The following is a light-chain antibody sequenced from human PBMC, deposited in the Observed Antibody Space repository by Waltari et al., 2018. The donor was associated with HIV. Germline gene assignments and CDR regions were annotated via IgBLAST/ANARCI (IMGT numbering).Light chain of an antibody. CDR1: SRDIGDYNY. CDR3: CSFAGSYTVV. J-gene: IGLJ3*02. V-gene: IGLV2-11*01. Sequence: QSALTQPRSVSGSPGQSVTISCTGTSRDIGDYNYVSWYQQHPGKAPKLRRYDVTKRPSGVPDRFSGSKAGNTASLTISGLQAEDEAAYYGCSFAGSYTVVFGGGTKRTVL. CDR2: DVT.